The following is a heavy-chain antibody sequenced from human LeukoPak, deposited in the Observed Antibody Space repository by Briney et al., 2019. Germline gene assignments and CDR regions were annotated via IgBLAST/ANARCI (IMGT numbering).Heavy chain of an antibody. CDR3: ARPSIKSDYGDYPGVAFDI. D-gene: IGHD4-17*01. Sequence: KPSETLSPTCTVSGGALSSGRYYWSWIPQPPGEGLEWAGDISYSGSTYHNPSLKSRVTISVDTSKNQFSLKLSSVTAADTAVYYCARPSIKSDYGDYPGVAFDIWGQGTMVTVSS. V-gene: IGHV4-39*01. CDR1: GGALSSGRYY. CDR2: ISYSGST. J-gene: IGHJ3*02.